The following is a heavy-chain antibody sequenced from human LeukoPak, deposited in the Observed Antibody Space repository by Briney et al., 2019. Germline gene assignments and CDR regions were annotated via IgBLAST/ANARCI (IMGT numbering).Heavy chain of an antibody. CDR2: IHYSGST. J-gene: IGHJ5*02. CDR3: ARVVGGYCANGVCHSWFDP. D-gene: IGHD2-8*01. V-gene: IGHV4-59*01. Sequence: SETLSLTCTVSGSSISTYYWSWIRQPPGKGLEWIGYIHYSGSTNYNPSLKSRVTISVGTSKNQFSLKLSSVTAADTAVYYCARVVGGYCANGVCHSWFDPWGQGTLVTVSS. CDR1: GSSISTYY.